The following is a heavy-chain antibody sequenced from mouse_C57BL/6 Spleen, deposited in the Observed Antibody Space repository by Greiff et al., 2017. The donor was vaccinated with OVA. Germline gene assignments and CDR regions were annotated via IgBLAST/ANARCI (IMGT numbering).Heavy chain of an antibody. D-gene: IGHD2-4*01. CDR1: GYTFTDYN. V-gene: IGHV1-18*01. Sequence: EVQLQQSGPELVKPGASVKIPCKASGYTFTDYNMDWVKQSHGKRLEWIGDINPNNGGTIYNQKFKGKATLTVDKSSSTAYMELRSLTSEDTAVYYCARRGDYDDGAWFADWGQGTLVTVSA. CDR3: ARRGDYDDGAWFAD. J-gene: IGHJ3*01. CDR2: INPNNGGT.